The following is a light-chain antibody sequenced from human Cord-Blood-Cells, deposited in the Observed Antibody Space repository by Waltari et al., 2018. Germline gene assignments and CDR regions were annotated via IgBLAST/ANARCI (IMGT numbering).Light chain of an antibody. CDR3: QQYGSSLYS. J-gene: IGKJ2*03. Sequence: EIVLTQSPGTLSLSPGERATLSCRASQSVSSSYLAWYQKKPGQAPRLLIYGASSRATGIPDRCSGSGSGTDFTLTISRLEPEDFAVYYCQQYGSSLYSFGQGTKLEIK. CDR2: GAS. CDR1: QSVSSSY. V-gene: IGKV3-20*01.